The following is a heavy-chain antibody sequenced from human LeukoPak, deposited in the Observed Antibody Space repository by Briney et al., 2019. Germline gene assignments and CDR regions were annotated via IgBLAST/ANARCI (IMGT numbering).Heavy chain of an antibody. Sequence: GGSLRLSCAASGFTFNSYAMSWVRQAPGQGLEWVSGISGSGGDTYYAGSGKGRFTISRDNSKNALYLQMNSLRADDTAVYYCAKGHLSILFPFDSWGQGTLVTVSS. V-gene: IGHV3-23*01. CDR2: ISGSGGDT. J-gene: IGHJ4*02. CDR1: GFTFNSYA. CDR3: AKGHLSILFPFDS. D-gene: IGHD2-21*01.